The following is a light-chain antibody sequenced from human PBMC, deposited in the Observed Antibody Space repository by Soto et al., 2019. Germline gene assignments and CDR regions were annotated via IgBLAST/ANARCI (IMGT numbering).Light chain of an antibody. CDR1: SSKIGSKY. CDR3: AAWDAGVSGPA. CDR2: RNN. J-gene: IGLJ2*01. Sequence: QSVLTQPPSASGTPGQRVPISCSGSSSKIGSKYVYWYQQLPGTAPKLLMYRNNQRPSGVPDRFSGSKSGTSASLAISGLRSEDEADYYCAAWDAGVSGPAFGGGTKVTVL. V-gene: IGLV1-47*01.